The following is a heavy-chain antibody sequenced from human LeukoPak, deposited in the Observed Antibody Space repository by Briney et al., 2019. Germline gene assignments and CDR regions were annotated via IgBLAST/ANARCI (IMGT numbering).Heavy chain of an antibody. V-gene: IGHV1-2*02. J-gene: IGHJ5*02. CDR3: ARDQRQQLILGWLDP. D-gene: IGHD6-13*01. Sequence: GASVKVSCKASGYTFTSYDINWVQQATGQGLEWMGWINPNGGGTHYAQRFLGRVTMTSDTSVTTAYMELSSLTSDDTAVYYCARDQRQQLILGWLDPWGQGTLVTVSS. CDR2: INPNGGGT. CDR1: GYTFTSYD.